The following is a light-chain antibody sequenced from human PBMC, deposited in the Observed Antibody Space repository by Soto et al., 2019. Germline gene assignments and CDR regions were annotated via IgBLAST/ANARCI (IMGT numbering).Light chain of an antibody. J-gene: IGLJ3*02. CDR3: SSYTSSRLNWV. Sequence: QSVLTQPASVSGSPGQSITISCTGTSSDVGGYNYVSWYQQHPGKAPKLMIYEVSNRPSGVSNRFSGSKSGNTASLTISGLQAEDEADYYCSSYTSSRLNWVFGGGTKLTVL. CDR2: EVS. V-gene: IGLV2-14*01. CDR1: SSDVGGYNY.